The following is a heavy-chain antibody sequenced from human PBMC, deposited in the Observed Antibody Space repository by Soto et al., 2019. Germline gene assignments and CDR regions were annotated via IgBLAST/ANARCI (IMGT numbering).Heavy chain of an antibody. V-gene: IGHV2-5*02. D-gene: IGHD3-9*01. CDR1: GFSLTSIALGMG. J-gene: IGHJ4*02. CDR2: IYWDDDK. CDR3: FHWTTGTRGTKFFDF. Sequence: QITLQESGPTLVKPTQTLTLTCTFSGFSLTSIALGMGVGWIRQPPGKALEWLALIYWDDDKRYNPSLKSRLTITKDTSQSQVVLTMTNMDAVDTATYFCFHWTTGTRGTKFFDFWGRGTLVTVSS.